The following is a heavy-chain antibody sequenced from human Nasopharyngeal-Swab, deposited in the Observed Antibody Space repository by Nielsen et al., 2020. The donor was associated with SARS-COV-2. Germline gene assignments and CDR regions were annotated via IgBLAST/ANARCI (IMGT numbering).Heavy chain of an antibody. V-gene: IGHV1-24*01. CDR3: ATKNSGSVFARYYYYMDV. Sequence: ASVKVSCKVSGYTLTELSMHWVRQAPGKGLEWMGGFDPEDGETIYAQKFQGRVTMTEDTSTDTAYMELSSLRSEDTAVYYCATKNSGSVFARYYYYMDVWGKGTTVTVSS. J-gene: IGHJ6*03. D-gene: IGHD1-26*01. CDR1: GYTLTELS. CDR2: FDPEDGET.